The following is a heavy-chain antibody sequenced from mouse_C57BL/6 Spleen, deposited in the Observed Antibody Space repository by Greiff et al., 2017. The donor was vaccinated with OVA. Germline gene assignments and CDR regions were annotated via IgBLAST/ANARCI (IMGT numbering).Heavy chain of an antibody. Sequence: VQLQQPGAELVKPGASVKLSCKASGYTFTSYWMQWVKQRPGQGLEWIGEIDPSDSYTNYNQKFKGKATLTVDTSSSTAYMQLSSLTSEDSAVYYCAQSGAMDYWSQGTSVTVSS. CDR1: GYTFTSYW. V-gene: IGHV1-50*01. J-gene: IGHJ4*01. D-gene: IGHD3-1*01. CDR3: AQSGAMDY. CDR2: IDPSDSYT.